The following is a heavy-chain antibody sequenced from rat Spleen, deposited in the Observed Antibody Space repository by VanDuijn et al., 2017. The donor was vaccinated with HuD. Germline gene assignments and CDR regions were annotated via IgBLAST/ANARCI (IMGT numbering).Heavy chain of an antibody. CDR1: GFIFGNYA. CDR2: ISNGGANT. J-gene: IGHJ2*01. V-gene: IGHV5S13*01. CDR3: TREGYYSGPHY. D-gene: IGHD1-1*01. Sequence: EVQLVESGGGLVQPGRSLKLSCVASGFIFGNYAMAWVRQAPTKGLEWIASISNGGANTYYRDSVKGRFTISRDNAKNIQYLQVDSLRSEDTATYYCTREGYYSGPHYWGQGVMVTVSS.